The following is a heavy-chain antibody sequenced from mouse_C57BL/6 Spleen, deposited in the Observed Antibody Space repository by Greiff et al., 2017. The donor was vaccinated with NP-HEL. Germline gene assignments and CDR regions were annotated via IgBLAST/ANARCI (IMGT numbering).Heavy chain of an antibody. Sequence: QVQLQQPGAELVKPGASVKMSCKASGYTFTSYWITWVKQRPGQGLEWIGDIYPGSGSTNYNEKFKSKATLTVDTSSSTAYMQLSSLTSEDSAVYYCARFITTVVATYYYAMDYWGQGTSDTVSS. D-gene: IGHD1-1*01. J-gene: IGHJ4*01. CDR2: IYPGSGST. V-gene: IGHV1-55*01. CDR3: ARFITTVVATYYYAMDY. CDR1: GYTFTSYW.